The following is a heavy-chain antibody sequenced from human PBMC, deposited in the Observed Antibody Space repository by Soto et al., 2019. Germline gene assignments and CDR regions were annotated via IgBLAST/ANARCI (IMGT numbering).Heavy chain of an antibody. D-gene: IGHD4-17*01. V-gene: IGHV4-31*03. J-gene: IGHJ6*02. CDR3: ARATTVTTFYYYYGMDV. Sequence: TLSLTCTVSGGSIISGGYYWSWIRQHPGKGLEWIGYIYYSGSTYYNPSLKSRVTISVDTSKNQFPLKLSSVTAADTAVYYCARATTVTTFYYYYGMDVWGQGTTVTVSS. CDR2: IYYSGST. CDR1: GGSIISGGYY.